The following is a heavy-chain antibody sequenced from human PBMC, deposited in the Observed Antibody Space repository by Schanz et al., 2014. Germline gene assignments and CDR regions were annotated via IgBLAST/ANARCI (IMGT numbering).Heavy chain of an antibody. D-gene: IGHD2-2*02. Sequence: QLQMQESGPGLVKPSETLSLTCSVSGDSISSTSYYWGWIRQPPGKGLEWIGSIYYSGSTYYNAPLKGRFTISVDTPKTQFSRKLNSVTAADSAVYYCARDWVVPAAIGEGNWNYDNWGQGTLVTVSS. CDR1: GDSISSTSYY. CDR3: ARDWVVPAAIGEGNWNYDN. CDR2: IYYSGST. V-gene: IGHV4-39*02. J-gene: IGHJ4*02.